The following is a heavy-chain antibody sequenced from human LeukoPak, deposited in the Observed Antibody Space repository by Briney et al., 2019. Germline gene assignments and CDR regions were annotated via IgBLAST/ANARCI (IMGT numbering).Heavy chain of an antibody. J-gene: IGHJ3*02. CDR1: GGSISSSSYY. CDR3: ARGRFTETYYDFWSGYYSVDAFDI. D-gene: IGHD3-3*01. CDR2: IYYSGST. V-gene: IGHV4-39*07. Sequence: PSETLSLTCTVSGGSISSSSYYWGWIRQPPGKGLEWIGSIYYSGSTYYNPSLKSRVTISVDTSKNQFSLKLSSVTAADTAVYYCARGRFTETYYDFWSGYYSVDAFDIWGQGTMVTVSS.